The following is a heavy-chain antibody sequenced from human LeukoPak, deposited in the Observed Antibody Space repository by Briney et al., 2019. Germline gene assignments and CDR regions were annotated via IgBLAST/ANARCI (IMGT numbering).Heavy chain of an antibody. D-gene: IGHD6-19*01. J-gene: IGHJ4*02. V-gene: IGHV3-21*01. CDR2: ISSSSSYI. CDR3: ARGGDSSGWTIDY. Sequence: PGGSLRLSCAASGFTFSSYSMNWVRQAPGKGLEWVSSISSSSSYIYYADSVKGRLTISRDNAKNSLYLQMNSLRAEDTAVYYCARGGDSSGWTIDYWGQGTLVTVSS. CDR1: GFTFSSYS.